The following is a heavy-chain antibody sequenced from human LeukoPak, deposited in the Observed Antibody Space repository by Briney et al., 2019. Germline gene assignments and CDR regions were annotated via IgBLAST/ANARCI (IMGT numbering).Heavy chain of an antibody. Sequence: SETLSLTCTDAGASISSYSWSWIGQPPGKGLEWIAYIYYSGSTNYNPSLKSRLTISVDTSKNQLSLKLSSVTAADTAVYYCARDRESEGGFDYWGQGTRVTVSS. CDR3: ARDRESEGGFDY. V-gene: IGHV4-59*01. D-gene: IGHD2-15*01. CDR1: GASISSYS. J-gene: IGHJ4*01. CDR2: IYYSGST.